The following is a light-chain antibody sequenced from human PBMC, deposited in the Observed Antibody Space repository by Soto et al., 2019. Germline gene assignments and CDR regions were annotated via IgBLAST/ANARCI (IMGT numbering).Light chain of an antibody. Sequence: ATLSLIPGDRDTLSCRASQYINTRLAWYQHRPGQAPRLLIYQTSIRADGIPARFSASVTGTDLTLTIGDLQPEDYTVNCCNVSQRLLRPFCQGGNVDIK. J-gene: IGKJ1*01. V-gene: IGKV3D-11*03. CDR1: QYINTR. CDR2: QTS. CDR3: NVSQRLLRP.